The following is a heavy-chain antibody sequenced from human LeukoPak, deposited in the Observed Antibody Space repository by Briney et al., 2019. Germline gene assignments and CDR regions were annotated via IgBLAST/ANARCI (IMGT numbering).Heavy chain of an antibody. J-gene: IGHJ5*02. CDR1: GYTFTSYA. Sequence: ASVKVSCKASGYTFTSYAMHWVRQAPGQRPEWMGWINAGNGNTKYSQKFQGRVTITRDTSASTAYMELSSLRSEDTAVYYCARSGCCGSGSYWAWFDPWGQGTLVTVSS. CDR2: INAGNGNT. D-gene: IGHD3-10*01. V-gene: IGHV1-3*01. CDR3: ARSGCCGSGSYWAWFDP.